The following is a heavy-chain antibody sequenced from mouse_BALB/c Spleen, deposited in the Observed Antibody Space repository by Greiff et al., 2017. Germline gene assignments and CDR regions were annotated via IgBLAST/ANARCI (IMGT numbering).Heavy chain of an antibody. CDR2: INPSSGYI. D-gene: IGHD2-12*01. Sequence: QVQLQQSAAELARPGASVKMSCKASGYTFTSYTMHWVKQRPGQGLEWIGYINPSSGYIEYNQKFKDKTTLTADKSSSTAYMQLSSLTSEDSAVYYCARDRYDGDFDYWGQGTTLTVSS. CDR1: GYTFTSYT. V-gene: IGHV1-4*02. CDR3: ARDRYDGDFDY. J-gene: IGHJ2*01.